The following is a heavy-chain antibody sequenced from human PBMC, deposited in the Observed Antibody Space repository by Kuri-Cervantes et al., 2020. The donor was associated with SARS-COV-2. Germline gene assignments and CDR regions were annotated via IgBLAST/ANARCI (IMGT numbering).Heavy chain of an antibody. Sequence: GESLKISCAASGFIFSSYGMHWVRQVPGKGLEWVAIIRYDGTNKYYADSVEGRFTISRDNSKNTLYLQMNSLRVEDTAVCYCAKERRYFDWLLGGMDVWGLGTTVTVSS. CDR2: IRYDGTNK. D-gene: IGHD3-9*01. V-gene: IGHV3-30*02. CDR1: GFIFSSYG. J-gene: IGHJ6*02. CDR3: AKERRYFDWLLGGMDV.